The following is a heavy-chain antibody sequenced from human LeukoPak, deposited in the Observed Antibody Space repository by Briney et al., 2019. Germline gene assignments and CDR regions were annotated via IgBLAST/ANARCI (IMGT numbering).Heavy chain of an antibody. CDR3: ARGASCSGGSCYSGDWFDP. Sequence: ASVKVSCKASGYTFTSYDINWVRQATGQGLEWMGWMNPNSGNTGYAQKFQGRVTMTRNTSISTAYMELSSLRSEDTAVYYCARGASCSGGSCYSGDWFDPWGQGTLVTVSS. CDR2: MNPNSGNT. J-gene: IGHJ5*02. V-gene: IGHV1-8*01. D-gene: IGHD2-15*01. CDR1: GYTFTSYD.